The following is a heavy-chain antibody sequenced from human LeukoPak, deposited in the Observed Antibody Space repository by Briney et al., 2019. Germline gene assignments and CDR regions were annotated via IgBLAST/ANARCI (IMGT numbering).Heavy chain of an antibody. Sequence: SVKVSCKASGGTFSSYAISWVRQAPGQGLEWMGGIIPIFGTANYAQKFQGRVTITADESTSTAYMELSSLRSEDTAVYYCARVGDRRSDYFDYWGQGALVTVSS. CDR3: ARVGDRRSDYFDY. CDR2: IIPIFGTA. J-gene: IGHJ4*02. CDR1: GGTFSSYA. D-gene: IGHD3-3*01. V-gene: IGHV1-69*13.